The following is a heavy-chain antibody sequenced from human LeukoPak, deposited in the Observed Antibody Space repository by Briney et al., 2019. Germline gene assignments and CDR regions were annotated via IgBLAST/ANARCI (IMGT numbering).Heavy chain of an antibody. CDR2: ISTDGRDT. V-gene: IGHV3-30*04. D-gene: IGHD6-6*01. CDR3: ARVGRVSIYPSYMDV. Sequence: GTSLRLSCEASGSTFSTFPMHGVRQTPDKRLEGGAVISTDGRDTYYADSVKGRFTLSSDNSKNPLYLQLNSLSPEDTAVAYCARVGRVSIYPSYMDVWGKGTTVIVSS. J-gene: IGHJ6*03. CDR1: GSTFSTFP.